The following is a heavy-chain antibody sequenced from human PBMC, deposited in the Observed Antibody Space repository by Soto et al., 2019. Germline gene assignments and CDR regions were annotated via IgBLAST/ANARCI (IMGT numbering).Heavy chain of an antibody. D-gene: IGHD2-2*01. CDR1: GYTFTSYG. CDR3: ARVGYCSSTSCYGEDYYYYMDV. Sequence: VASVKVSCKASGYTFTSYGISWVRQAPGQGLEWMGWISAYNGNTNYAQKLQGRVTMTTDTSTSTAYMELRSLRSDDTAVYYCARVGYCSSTSCYGEDYYYYMDVWGKGTTVTVS. CDR2: ISAYNGNT. V-gene: IGHV1-18*01. J-gene: IGHJ6*03.